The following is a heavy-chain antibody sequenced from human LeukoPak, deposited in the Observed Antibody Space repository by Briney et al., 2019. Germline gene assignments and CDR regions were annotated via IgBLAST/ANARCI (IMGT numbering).Heavy chain of an antibody. CDR1: GGSISSHY. D-gene: IGHD1-26*01. V-gene: IGHV4-4*07. J-gene: IGHJ5*02. CDR3: ARDRVVGATNWFDP. CDR2: IYTSGST. Sequence: SETLSLTCTVSGGSISSHYWSWIRQPAGKGLEWIGRIYTSGSTNYNPSLKSRVTMSVDTSKNQFSLKLSSVTAADTAVHYCARDRVVGATNWFDPWGQGTLVTVSS.